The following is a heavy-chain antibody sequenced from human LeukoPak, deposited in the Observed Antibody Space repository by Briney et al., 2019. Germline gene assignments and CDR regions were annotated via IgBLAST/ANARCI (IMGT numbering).Heavy chain of an antibody. CDR3: ARKGGRNYYDSSGYQTYYYYHMDV. CDR2: INCNGGST. CDR1: GFTFDDYG. Sequence: GGSLRLSCAASGFTFDDYGMSWVRHAPRKVLEWVSGINCNGGSTDYADSVKGRFTISGDNAKNSLYLQMNSLRAEDTALYYCARKGGRNYYDSSGYQTYYYYHMDVWGKGTTVTISS. D-gene: IGHD3-22*01. V-gene: IGHV3-20*04. J-gene: IGHJ6*03.